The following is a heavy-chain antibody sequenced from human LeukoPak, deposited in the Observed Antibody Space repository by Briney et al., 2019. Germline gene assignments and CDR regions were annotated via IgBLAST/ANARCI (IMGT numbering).Heavy chain of an antibody. CDR2: IYYSGST. Sequence: SETLSLTCTVSGGSISSYYWSRIRQPPGKGLEWIGYIYYSGSTNYNPSLKSRVTISVDTSKNQFSLKLSSVTAADTAVYYCASGTGAFDIWGQGTMVTVSS. CDR1: GGSISSYY. V-gene: IGHV4-59*01. CDR3: ASGTGAFDI. J-gene: IGHJ3*02.